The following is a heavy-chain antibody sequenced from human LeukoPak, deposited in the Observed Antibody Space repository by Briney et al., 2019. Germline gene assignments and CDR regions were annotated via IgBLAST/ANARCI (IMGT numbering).Heavy chain of an antibody. CDR3: ARDSDVHCSGGRCTNFDY. J-gene: IGHJ4*02. Sequence: GGSLRLSCAASGFTFSSYAMHWARQAPGKGLEWVAVISYDGTKKYYADSVKGRFTISRDNSKNTLYLQMNSLRAEDTAVYYCARDSDVHCSGGRCTNFDYWGQGTLVTVSS. CDR2: ISYDGTKK. D-gene: IGHD2-15*01. CDR1: GFTFSSYA. V-gene: IGHV3-30*04.